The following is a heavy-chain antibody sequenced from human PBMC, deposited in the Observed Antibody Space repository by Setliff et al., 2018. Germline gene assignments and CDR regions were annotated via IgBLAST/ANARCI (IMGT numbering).Heavy chain of an antibody. V-gene: IGHV3-33*03. CDR1: GLTLINNG. CDR3: ALGYYSQYRSYFDD. Sequence: PGGSLRLSCAASGLTLINNGFHWVRQAPGKGLEWVAIIWHDGTNKYYADSVKGRFTISRDNRKNLLFLQMDSLRGEDTALYYCALGYYSQYRSYFDDWGPGTQVTVPQ. CDR2: IWHDGTNK. D-gene: IGHD3-10*01. J-gene: IGHJ4*02.